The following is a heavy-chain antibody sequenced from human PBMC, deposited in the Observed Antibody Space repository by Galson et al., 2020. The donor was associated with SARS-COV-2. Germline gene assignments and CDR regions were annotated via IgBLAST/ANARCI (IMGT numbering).Heavy chain of an antibody. J-gene: IGHJ2*01. V-gene: IGHV4-39*01. D-gene: IGHD2-8*01. Sequence: SETLSLTCTVSGGSISSSSYYWGWIRQPPGKGLEWIGSIYYSGSTYYNPSLKSRVTISVDTSKNQFSLKLSSVTAADTAVYYCAWLGYCTNGVCWTGYFDLWGRGTLVTVSS. CDR2: IYYSGST. CDR3: AWLGYCTNGVCWTGYFDL. CDR1: GGSISSSSYY.